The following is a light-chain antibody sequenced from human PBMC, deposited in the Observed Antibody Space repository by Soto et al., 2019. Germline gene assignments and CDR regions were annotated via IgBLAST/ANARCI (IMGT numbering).Light chain of an antibody. V-gene: IGKV1-9*01. Sequence: DIQLTQSPSFLSASVGERVTIACRASQGLSSRLAWYQQKPGNAPKLLIYAASTLQSGVSSRFSGSGSGTEFTLTISSLQPEDFATYYCQQLNSYPRALTFGGGTKVEIK. CDR3: QQLNSYPRALT. CDR1: QGLSSR. J-gene: IGKJ4*01. CDR2: AAS.